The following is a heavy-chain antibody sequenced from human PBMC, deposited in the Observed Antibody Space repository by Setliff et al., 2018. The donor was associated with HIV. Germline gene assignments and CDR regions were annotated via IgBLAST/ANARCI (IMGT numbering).Heavy chain of an antibody. CDR1: GGSISSYY. Sequence: SETLSLTCTVSGGSISSYYWSWIRQPPGKGLEWIGYIYYSGSSNYNPSLKSRVTISVDTSKNQFSLKLTSVTAADTAVYFCARDTSFGYWGQGTLVTVSS. J-gene: IGHJ4*02. CDR3: ARDTSFGY. CDR2: IYYSGSS. V-gene: IGHV4-59*01.